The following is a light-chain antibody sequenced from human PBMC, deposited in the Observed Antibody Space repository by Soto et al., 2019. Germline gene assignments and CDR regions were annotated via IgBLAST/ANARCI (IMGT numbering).Light chain of an antibody. CDR2: GAF. CDR1: QSVSTY. Sequence: EIVLTQSPATLSLSPGEGATLSCRASQSVSTYLAWYQQKPGQAPRLLIYGAFNRATGIPARFSGSGSGTDFTLTISSLELEDFAVYYCQQGGSFGGGTKVEIK. J-gene: IGKJ4*01. V-gene: IGKV3-11*01. CDR3: QQGGS.